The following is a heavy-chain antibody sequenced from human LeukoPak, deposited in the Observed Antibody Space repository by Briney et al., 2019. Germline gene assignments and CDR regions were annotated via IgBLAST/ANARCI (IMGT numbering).Heavy chain of an antibody. CDR2: ISSSGSTI. V-gene: IGHV3-48*03. D-gene: IGHD6-13*01. J-gene: IGHJ5*02. Sequence: GGSLRLSCAASGFTFSSYEMNWVRQAPGKGLEWVSYISSSGSTIYYADSVKGRFTISRDNAKNSLYLQMNSLRAEDTAVYYCAKELIAADVNWFDPWGQGTLVTVSS. CDR1: GFTFSSYE. CDR3: AKELIAADVNWFDP.